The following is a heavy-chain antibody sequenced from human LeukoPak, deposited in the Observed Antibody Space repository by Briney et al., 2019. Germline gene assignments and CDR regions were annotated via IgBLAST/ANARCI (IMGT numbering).Heavy chain of an antibody. CDR3: ARAAGQQLVFGELGY. Sequence: GESLKISCKGSGYSSTSYWIGWVRQMPGKGLEWMGIIYPGDSDTRYSPSFQGQVTISADKSISTAYLQWSSLKASDTAMYYCARAAGQQLVFGELGYWGQGTLVTVSS. CDR1: GYSSTSYW. CDR2: IYPGDSDT. V-gene: IGHV5-51*01. J-gene: IGHJ4*02. D-gene: IGHD6-13*01.